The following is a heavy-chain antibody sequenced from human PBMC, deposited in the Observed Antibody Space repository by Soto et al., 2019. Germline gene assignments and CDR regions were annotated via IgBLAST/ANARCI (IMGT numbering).Heavy chain of an antibody. CDR1: GGTFSSYA. J-gene: IGHJ5*02. CDR2: IIPILGTA. V-gene: IGHV1-69*01. D-gene: IGHD3-22*01. CDR3: ARDGIDYYDSSGYDRYNWFDP. Sequence: QVQLVQSGAEVKKPGSSVKVSCKASGGTFSSYAISWVRQAPGQGLEWMGGIIPILGTANYGQKFQGRVTITADESTSTAYMGVSSLRSEDTAVNCCARDGIDYYDSSGYDRYNWFDPWGQGTLVTVSS.